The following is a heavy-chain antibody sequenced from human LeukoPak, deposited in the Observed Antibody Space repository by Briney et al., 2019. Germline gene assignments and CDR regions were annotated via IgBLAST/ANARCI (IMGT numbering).Heavy chain of an antibody. Sequence: PSETLSLTCAVSGYSISSGYYRGWIRQPPGKGLEWIGSIYHSGSTYYNPSLKSRVTISVDTSKNQFSLKLSSVTAADTAVYYCARDPARDIVVVPAAPGCPWGQGTLVTVSS. D-gene: IGHD2-2*01. CDR1: GYSISSGYY. CDR2: IYHSGST. J-gene: IGHJ5*02. V-gene: IGHV4-38-2*02. CDR3: ARDPARDIVVVPAAPGCP.